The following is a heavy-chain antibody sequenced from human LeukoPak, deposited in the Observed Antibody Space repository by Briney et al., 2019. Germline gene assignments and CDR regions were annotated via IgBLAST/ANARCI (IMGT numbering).Heavy chain of an antibody. Sequence: SETLSLTCSVSGVSISVYQCYWIRQPPGQGLEWMGYTQSSGSTDYNPSLKSRVTISKDTSNNQFSLMLNSVPAEDTVCHYCANDSGPAPHDAFDIWGQGTMVTVSS. CDR1: GVSISVYQ. D-gene: IGHD3-10*01. CDR2: TQSSGST. J-gene: IGHJ3*02. CDR3: ANDSGPAPHDAFDI. V-gene: IGHV4-4*09.